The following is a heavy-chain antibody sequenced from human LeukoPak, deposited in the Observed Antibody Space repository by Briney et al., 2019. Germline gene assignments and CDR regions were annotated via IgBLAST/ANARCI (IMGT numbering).Heavy chain of an antibody. CDR2: ISSSGSTI. CDR3: AREAAAGRGWFDP. CDR1: GFTFSSYE. Sequence: GGSLRLSCAASGFTFSSYEMNWVRQAPGMGLEWVSYISSSGSTIYYADSVKGRFTISRDNAKNSLYLQMNSLRAEDTAVYYCAREAAAGRGWFDPWGQGTLVTVSS. J-gene: IGHJ5*02. D-gene: IGHD6-13*01. V-gene: IGHV3-48*03.